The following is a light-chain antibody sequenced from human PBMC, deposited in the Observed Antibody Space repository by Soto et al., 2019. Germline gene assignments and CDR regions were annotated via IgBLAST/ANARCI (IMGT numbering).Light chain of an antibody. Sequence: EIVLTQSPGTLSLSPGERATLSCRASQSVSSSYLAWYQQKPGQAPRLLIYRASIRATGIPDRFSGSGSGTDFTLTISSLEPEDFAVYYCQQYGSSAWAFGQGTKVEIK. V-gene: IGKV3-20*01. CDR2: RAS. CDR1: QSVSSSY. CDR3: QQYGSSAWA. J-gene: IGKJ1*01.